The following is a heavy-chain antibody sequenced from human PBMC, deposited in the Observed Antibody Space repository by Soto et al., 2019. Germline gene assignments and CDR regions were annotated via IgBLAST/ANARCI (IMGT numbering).Heavy chain of an antibody. CDR1: GFTFSSYA. Sequence: GGSLRLSCAASGFTFSSYAMHWVRQAPGKGLEWVAVISYDGSNKYYADSVKGRFAISRDNSKNTLYLQMNSLRAEDTAVYYCARAAGGYCSSTSCYSHWFDPWGQGTLVTVSS. D-gene: IGHD2-2*02. CDR2: ISYDGSNK. CDR3: ARAAGGYCSSTSCYSHWFDP. J-gene: IGHJ5*02. V-gene: IGHV3-30*09.